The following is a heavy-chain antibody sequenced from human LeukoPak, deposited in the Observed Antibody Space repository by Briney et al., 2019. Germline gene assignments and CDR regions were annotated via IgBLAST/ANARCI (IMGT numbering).Heavy chain of an antibody. CDR2: INPNGGGT. J-gene: IGHJ4*02. Sequence: EASVKVSCKASGYTFTIYYMHWVRHAPGQGLEWMGIINPNGGGTGYAQKFQGRVTMTRDMSTSTVYMELSSLRSEDTAVYYCARDGVRDGLYFDYWGQGTLVTVSS. CDR1: GYTFTIYY. CDR3: ARDGVRDGLYFDY. D-gene: IGHD5-24*01. V-gene: IGHV1-46*01.